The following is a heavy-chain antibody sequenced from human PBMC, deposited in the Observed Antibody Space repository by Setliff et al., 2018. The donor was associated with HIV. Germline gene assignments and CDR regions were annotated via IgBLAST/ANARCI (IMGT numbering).Heavy chain of an antibody. CDR1: GGSFSGHY. CDR3: ARGGGFWSGQLDF. J-gene: IGHJ4*02. D-gene: IGHD3-3*01. V-gene: IGHV4-34*01. CDR2: INHSGIS. Sequence: SETLSLTCAVYGGSFSGHYWSWIREPPGKGLEWIGEINHSGISNFNPSLKSRVTIPIDTPRNQFSLKLSSVTAADTAVYYCARGGGFWSGQLDFWGQGTLVTVSS.